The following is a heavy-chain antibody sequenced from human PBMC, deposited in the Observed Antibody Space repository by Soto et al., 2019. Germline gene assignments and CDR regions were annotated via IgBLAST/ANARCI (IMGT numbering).Heavy chain of an antibody. V-gene: IGHV1-18*01. D-gene: IGHD5-12*01. J-gene: IGHJ4*02. CDR2: INPRDDSI. CDR1: GYTFTNYA. CDR3: AREGDGYKYFDQ. Sequence: ASVKVSCKASGYTFTNYAISWVLQAPGQGLEWMGLINPRDDSIHYAERFQGRVTVTRDTSTSTVYMELRSLRSDDTAVYYCAREGDGYKYFDQWGQGTLVTVSS.